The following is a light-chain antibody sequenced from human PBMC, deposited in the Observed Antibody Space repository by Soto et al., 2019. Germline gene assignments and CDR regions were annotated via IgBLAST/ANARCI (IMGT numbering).Light chain of an antibody. J-gene: IGKJ5*01. V-gene: IGKV3-15*01. CDR3: QQYKSWPIT. CDR1: RSVRGA. Sequence: IVMTQSAATLAVRTVERATLSGRARRSVRGALAWYQQNPGRAPRLHIYGPSTRATGIPARFSGRGSGTEFTLTISGLQSEDCTSDFCQQYKSWPITCGEGTRLDIK. CDR2: GPS.